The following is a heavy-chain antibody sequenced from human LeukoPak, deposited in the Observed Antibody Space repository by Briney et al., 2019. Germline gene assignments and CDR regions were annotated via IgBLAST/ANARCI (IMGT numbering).Heavy chain of an antibody. CDR2: IYYSGST. CDR3: ARLPGRG. Sequence: ASETLSLTCTVSGGSISSSSYYWGWIRQPPGQGLEWIVSIYYSGSTYYNPSLKSRVTISVYTSKNQFSLKLSSVTAADTAVYYCARLPGRGWGQGTLVTVSS. J-gene: IGHJ4*02. D-gene: IGHD3-10*01. CDR1: GGSISSSSYY. V-gene: IGHV4-39*01.